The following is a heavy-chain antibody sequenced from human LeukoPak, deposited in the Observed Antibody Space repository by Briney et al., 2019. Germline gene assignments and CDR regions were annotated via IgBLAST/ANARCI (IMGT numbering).Heavy chain of an antibody. CDR3: ARGGIVATIDYFDY. CDR1: GGSFSGYY. J-gene: IGHJ4*02. Sequence: SETLSLTCAVYGGSFSGYYWSWIRQPPGKGLEWIGEINHSGSTNYNPSLKSRVTISVDTSKNQFPLKLSSVTAADTAVYYCARGGIVATIDYFDYWGQGTLVTVSS. CDR2: INHSGST. D-gene: IGHD5-12*01. V-gene: IGHV4-34*01.